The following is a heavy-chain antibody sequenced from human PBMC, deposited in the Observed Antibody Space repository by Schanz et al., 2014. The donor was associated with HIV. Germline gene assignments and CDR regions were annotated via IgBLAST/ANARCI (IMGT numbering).Heavy chain of an antibody. CDR3: ARGAAEMATMTPWRY. Sequence: QVRLVQSGAEVKKPGSSVTVSCKASGGTFSSFGISWVRQARGQGLEWMGGINPIYGIANYAQKFQGRVTITADKSTSTAYMELSSLRSDDTAMYYCARGAAEMATMTPWRYWGQGTLVTVSS. CDR1: GGTFSSFG. V-gene: IGHV1-69*17. D-gene: IGHD5-12*01. J-gene: IGHJ4*02. CDR2: INPIYGIA.